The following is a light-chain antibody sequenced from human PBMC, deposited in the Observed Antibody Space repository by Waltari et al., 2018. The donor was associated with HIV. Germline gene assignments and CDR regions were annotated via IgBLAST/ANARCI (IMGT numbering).Light chain of an antibody. CDR1: QSVSSY. CDR3: QQRSNWPPNT. J-gene: IGKJ1*01. Sequence: EIVLTQSPATLSLSPGERATLPCRASQSVSSYLAWYQQKPGQAPRLLSYDASNRATGIPARFSGSGSGTDFTLTISSLEPEDFAVYYCQQRSNWPPNTFGQGTKVEIK. V-gene: IGKV3-11*01. CDR2: DAS.